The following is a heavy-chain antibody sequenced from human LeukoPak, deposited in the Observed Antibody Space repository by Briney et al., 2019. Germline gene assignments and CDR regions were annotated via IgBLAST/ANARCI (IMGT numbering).Heavy chain of an antibody. CDR2: INPSGGST. Sequence: VASVKVSCNASGYTFTSYYMHWVRQAPGQGLEWMGIINPSGGSTSYAQKFQGRVTMTRDTSTSTVYMELSSLRSEDTAVYYCARVDSIAVAGFLFDYWGQGTLVTVSS. CDR1: GYTFTSYY. V-gene: IGHV1-46*01. D-gene: IGHD6-19*01. CDR3: ARVDSIAVAGFLFDY. J-gene: IGHJ4*02.